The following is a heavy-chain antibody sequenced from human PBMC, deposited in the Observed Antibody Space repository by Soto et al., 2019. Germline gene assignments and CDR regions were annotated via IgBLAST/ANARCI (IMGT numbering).Heavy chain of an antibody. J-gene: IGHJ4*02. V-gene: IGHV3-13*04. CDR2: IGTAGDT. D-gene: IGHD6-19*01. Sequence: GGSLRLSCAASGFTFSSYDMHWVRQATGKGLEWVSAIGTAGDTYYPGSVKGRFTISRENAKNSLYLQMNSLRAGDTAVYYCARAIAVAGIGYWGQGTLVTVSS. CDR3: ARAIAVAGIGY. CDR1: GFTFSSYD.